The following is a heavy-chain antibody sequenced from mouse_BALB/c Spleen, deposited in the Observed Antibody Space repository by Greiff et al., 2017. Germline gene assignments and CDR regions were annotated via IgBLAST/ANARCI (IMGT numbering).Heavy chain of an antibody. CDR1: GFTFSSYA. CDR3: AREGPQISMDD. V-gene: IGHV5-6-5*01. D-gene: IGHD3-3*01. J-gene: IGHJ4*01. CDR2: ISSGGST. Sequence: EVKLMESGGGLVKPGGSLKLSCAASGFTFSSYAMSWVRQTPEKRLEWVASISSGGSTYYPDSVKGRFTISRDNARNILYLQMSSLRSEDTAMYYCAREGPQISMDDWGQGTSVTVSS.